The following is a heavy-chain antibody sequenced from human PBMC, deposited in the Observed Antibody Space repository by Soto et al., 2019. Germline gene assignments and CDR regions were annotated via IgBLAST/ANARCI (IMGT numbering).Heavy chain of an antibody. D-gene: IGHD6-19*01. CDR2: INPSRGLT. Sequence: ASVKVSCKASGYTFTNYYIHWVRQTPGQGPEWIGVINPSRGLTTYSQRFQGRVSMTRDMSTTTVYMELSSLNSEDTAIYYCARDGVPIAGRSGYFDYWGPGTEVTSPQ. J-gene: IGHJ4*02. CDR1: GYTFTNYY. CDR3: ARDGVPIAGRSGYFDY. V-gene: IGHV1-46*01.